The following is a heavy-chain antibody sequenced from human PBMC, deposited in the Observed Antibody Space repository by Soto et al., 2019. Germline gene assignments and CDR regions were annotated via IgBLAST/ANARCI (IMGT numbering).Heavy chain of an antibody. Sequence: ASVKVSCKASGYSFAAYGISWVRQAPGQGLGWMGWISTDNGNTNYAHNLQGRVSMTTDPSTSTAYMELWSLGSDDTAVYYCARDVPDTNLFFYYYGMDVWGQGTTVTVSS. D-gene: IGHD2-21*01. CDR1: GYSFAAYG. V-gene: IGHV1-18*01. CDR3: ARDVPDTNLFFYYYGMDV. J-gene: IGHJ6*02. CDR2: ISTDNGNT.